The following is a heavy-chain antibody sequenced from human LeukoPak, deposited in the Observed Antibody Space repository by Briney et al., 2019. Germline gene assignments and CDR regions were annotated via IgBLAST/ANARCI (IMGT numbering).Heavy chain of an antibody. Sequence: ASVKVSCKSSGYTFTSYGISWVRQAPGQGLEWMGWISAYSGNTNYAQKLQGRVTMTTDTSTSTAYMELRSLRSDDTAVYYCARVPISGAMIVVAASWGQGTLVTVSS. CDR3: ARVPISGAMIVVAAS. J-gene: IGHJ5*02. D-gene: IGHD3-22*01. CDR1: GYTFTSYG. V-gene: IGHV1-18*01. CDR2: ISAYSGNT.